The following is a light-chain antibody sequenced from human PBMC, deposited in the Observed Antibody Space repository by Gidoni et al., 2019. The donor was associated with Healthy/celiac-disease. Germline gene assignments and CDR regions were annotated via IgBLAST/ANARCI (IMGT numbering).Light chain of an antibody. Sequence: DIQMTQSPSSLSASVGDRVTIICRASQSISSYLNWYQQKPGKAPKLLIYAASSLQSGVPSRFSGSGSGTDFTLTISSLQPEDFATYYCQQSYSTPLWTFGQGTKLEIK. J-gene: IGKJ2*02. CDR3: QQSYSTPLWT. V-gene: IGKV1-39*01. CDR1: QSISSY. CDR2: AAS.